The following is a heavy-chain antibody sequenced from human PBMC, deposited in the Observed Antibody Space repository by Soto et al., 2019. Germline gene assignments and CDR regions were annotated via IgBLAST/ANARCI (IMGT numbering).Heavy chain of an antibody. CDR3: ARARVEVPAHPRLDAFDL. D-gene: IGHD2-2*01. CDR2: LYRGGVA. V-gene: IGHV3-53*01. J-gene: IGHJ3*01. Sequence: EVQLVESGGGLIQPGGSLRLACVASGFTVRDNFMIWVRQAPGRGLEWVSALYRGGVAYYADAVKGRFIVSRDHPENTLYLQMTSLRADDSAIYYCARARVEVPAHPRLDAFDLWGQGTVVTVS. CDR1: GFTVRDNF.